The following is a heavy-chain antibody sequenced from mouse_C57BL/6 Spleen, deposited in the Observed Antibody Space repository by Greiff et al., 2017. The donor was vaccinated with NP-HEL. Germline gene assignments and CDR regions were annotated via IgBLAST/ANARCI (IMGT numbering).Heavy chain of an antibody. CDR1: GFTFTDYY. Sequence: EVKVVESGGGLVQPGGSLSLSCAASGFTFTDYYMSWVRQPPGKALEWLGFIRNKANGYTTEYSASVKGRFTISRDTSQIILYLQMNALRAEDSSTDYCARSPSQGDYAMDYWGQGTSVTVSS. D-gene: IGHD3-1*01. CDR3: ARSPSQGDYAMDY. J-gene: IGHJ4*01. V-gene: IGHV7-3*01. CDR2: IRNKANGYTT.